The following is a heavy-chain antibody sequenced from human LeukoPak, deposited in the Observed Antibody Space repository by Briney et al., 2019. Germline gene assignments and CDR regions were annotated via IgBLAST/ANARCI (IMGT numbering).Heavy chain of an antibody. Sequence: GGSLRLSCTASGFTFGDYAMSWFRQAPGKGLEWVGFIRSKTYGGTTEYVASVKGRFTISRDDSKSIAYLQMNSLKTEDTAVYYCARRSGIAVAGAFDYWGQGTLVTVSS. J-gene: IGHJ4*02. D-gene: IGHD6-19*01. V-gene: IGHV3-49*03. CDR2: IRSKTYGGTT. CDR3: ARRSGIAVAGAFDY. CDR1: GFTFGDYA.